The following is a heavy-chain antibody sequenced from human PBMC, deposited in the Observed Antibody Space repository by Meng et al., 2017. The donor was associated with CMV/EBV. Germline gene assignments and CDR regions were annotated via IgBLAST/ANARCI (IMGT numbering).Heavy chain of an antibody. CDR2: INPSGGST. CDR3: ARESGSGSYYIHYGMDV. Sequence: SVKVSCKASGYTFTSYYMRWVRQAPGQGLEWMGIINPSGGSTSYAQKFQGRVTMTRDTSTSTVYMELSSLRSEDTAVYYCARESGSGSYYIHYGMDVWGQGTTVTVSS. D-gene: IGHD3-10*01. CDR1: GYTFTSYY. J-gene: IGHJ6*02. V-gene: IGHV1-46*01.